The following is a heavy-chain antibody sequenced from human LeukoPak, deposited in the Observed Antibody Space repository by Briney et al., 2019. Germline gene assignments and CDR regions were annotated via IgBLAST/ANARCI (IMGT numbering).Heavy chain of an antibody. J-gene: IGHJ4*01. CDR1: GYSFTNYW. V-gene: IGHV5-51*01. CDR2: IYPGDSDP. D-gene: IGHD2-21*02. Sequence: GESLKISCKGSGYSFTNYWIGWVRQMPGKGLEWMGIIYPGDSDPRYSPSFQGQVSISVDKSISTAYLQWSSLKASDAAMYYCARNAGGDSRGWVDYWGXGTLVTVSS. CDR3: ARNAGGDSRGWVDY.